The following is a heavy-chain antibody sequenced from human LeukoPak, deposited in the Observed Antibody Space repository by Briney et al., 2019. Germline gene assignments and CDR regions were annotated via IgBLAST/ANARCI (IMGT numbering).Heavy chain of an antibody. V-gene: IGHV3-23*01. CDR3: AKGGTGSTDWFDP. J-gene: IGHJ5*02. D-gene: IGHD1-7*01. CDR2: IRGSGGST. Sequence: GGSLGLSCAASGFSVNNLYMSWVRQAPGKGLEWVSAIRGSGGSTYYADSVKGRFTISRDNFKNTLHLQMNSLRAEDTAVYYCAKGGTGSTDWFDPWGQGTLVTVSS. CDR1: GFSVNNLY.